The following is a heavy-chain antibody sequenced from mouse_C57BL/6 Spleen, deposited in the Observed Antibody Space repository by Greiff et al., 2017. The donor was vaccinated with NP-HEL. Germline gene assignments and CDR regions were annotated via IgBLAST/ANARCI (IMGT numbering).Heavy chain of an antibody. J-gene: IGHJ2*01. CDR3: AAYYGSSYPYYFDY. Sequence: VQLQQSGPELVKPGASVKISCKASGYSFTDYNMNWVKQSNGKSLEWIGVINPNYGTTSYNQKFKGKATLTVDQSSSTAYMQLNSLTSEDSAVYYCAAYYGSSYPYYFDYWGQGTTLTVSS. V-gene: IGHV1-39*01. D-gene: IGHD1-1*01. CDR1: GYSFTDYN. CDR2: INPNYGTT.